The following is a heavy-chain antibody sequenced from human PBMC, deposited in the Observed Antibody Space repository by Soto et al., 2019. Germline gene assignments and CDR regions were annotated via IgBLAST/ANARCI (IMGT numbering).Heavy chain of an antibody. CDR1: GFTFDDYT. D-gene: IGHD3-22*01. J-gene: IGHJ4*02. CDR3: AKDIYRAPDYYDSSGLDY. V-gene: IGHV3-43*01. Sequence: GGSLRLSCAASGFTFDDYTMHWVRQAPGKGLEWVSLISWDGGSTYYADSVKGRFTISRGNSKNSLYLQMNSLRTEDTALYYCAKDIYRAPDYYDSSGLDYWGQGTLVTVSS. CDR2: ISWDGGST.